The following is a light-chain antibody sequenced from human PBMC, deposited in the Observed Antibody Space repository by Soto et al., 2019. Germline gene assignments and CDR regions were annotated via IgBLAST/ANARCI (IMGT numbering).Light chain of an antibody. CDR2: AAS. J-gene: IGKJ4*01. Sequence: DIQMTQSPSSLSASVGDRVTINCRASQSISSYLNWYQQKPGKAPKLLISAASSLQSGVPSRFSGSGSGTDFTLTISSLQPEDFATYYCQRSFRTPLTFGGGTKVEIK. V-gene: IGKV1-39*01. CDR1: QSISSY. CDR3: QRSFRTPLT.